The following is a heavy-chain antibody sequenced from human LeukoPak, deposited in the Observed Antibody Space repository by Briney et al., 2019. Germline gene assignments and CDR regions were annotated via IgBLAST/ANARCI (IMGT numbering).Heavy chain of an antibody. Sequence: GGSLRLSCAASGFTFSSYWMSWVRQAPGKGLEWVANIKQDGSEKYYVDSVKGRFTISRDNAKNSLCLQMNSLRAEDTAVYYCARDPKKYYDFWSGYLDAFDIWGQGTMVTVSS. CDR1: GFTFSSYW. J-gene: IGHJ3*02. CDR3: ARDPKKYYDFWSGYLDAFDI. D-gene: IGHD3-3*01. V-gene: IGHV3-7*01. CDR2: IKQDGSEK.